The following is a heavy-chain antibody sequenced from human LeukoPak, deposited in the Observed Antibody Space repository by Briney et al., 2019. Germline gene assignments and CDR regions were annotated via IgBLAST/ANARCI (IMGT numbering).Heavy chain of an antibody. CDR2: ITTNGGRT. Sequence: GGSLRLSCAASGFTFASYGMSWVRQAPGKGLEWVSFITTNGGRTSYADSVEGRFTISRDNPRNTLYMQMNSLRDEDTAVYYCAIMHGYYDGTGYWVQWGQGTLVTVSS. V-gene: IGHV3-23*01. J-gene: IGHJ1*01. CDR1: GFTFASYG. D-gene: IGHD3-22*01. CDR3: AIMHGYYDGTGYWVQ.